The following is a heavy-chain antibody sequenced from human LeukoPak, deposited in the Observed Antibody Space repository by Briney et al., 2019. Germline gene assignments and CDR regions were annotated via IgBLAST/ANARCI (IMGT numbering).Heavy chain of an antibody. V-gene: IGHV3-49*03. J-gene: IGHJ4*02. CDR1: GFTFGDYA. CDR2: IRSKAYGGTT. Sequence: PGRSLRLPCTASGFTFGDYAMSWFRQAPGKGLEWVGFIRSKAYGGTTEYAASVKGRFTISRDDSKSIAYLQMNSLKTEDTAVYYCTRQYCSSTSCLGLVDYWGQGTLVTVSS. CDR3: TRQYCSSTSCLGLVDY. D-gene: IGHD2-2*01.